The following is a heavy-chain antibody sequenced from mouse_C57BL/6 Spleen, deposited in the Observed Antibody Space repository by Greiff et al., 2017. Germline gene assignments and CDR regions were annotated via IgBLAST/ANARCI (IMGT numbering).Heavy chain of an antibody. V-gene: IGHV5-17*01. CDR1: GFTFSDYG. Sequence: EVKLVESGGGLVKPGGSLKLSCAASGFTFSDYGMHWVRQAPEKGLEWVAYISSGSSTIYYADTVKGRFTISRDNAKNTLFLQMTSLRSEDTAMYYCASSITTVVDYAMDYWGQGTSVTVSS. CDR2: ISSGSSTI. D-gene: IGHD1-1*01. J-gene: IGHJ4*01. CDR3: ASSITTVVDYAMDY.